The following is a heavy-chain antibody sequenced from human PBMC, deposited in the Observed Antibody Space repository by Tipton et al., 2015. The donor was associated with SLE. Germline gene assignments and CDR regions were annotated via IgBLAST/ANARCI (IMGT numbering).Heavy chain of an antibody. CDR1: GFTFSSYT. CDR2: ISSNGGST. V-gene: IGHV3-64*02. J-gene: IGHJ3*02. D-gene: IGHD2-21*01. Sequence: SLRLSCAASGFTFSSYTMHWVRQAPGKGLEYVSAISSNGGSTYYADSVKGRFTISRDTSKNTLHLQMDSLRAEDMAVYYCAREALDCGGDCYRGNAFDMWGQGTMVTVSS. CDR3: AREALDCGGDCYRGNAFDM.